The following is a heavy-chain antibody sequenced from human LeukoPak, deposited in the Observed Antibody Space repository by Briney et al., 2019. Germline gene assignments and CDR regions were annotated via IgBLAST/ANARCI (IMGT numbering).Heavy chain of an antibody. CDR2: ISFDETKK. J-gene: IGHJ4*02. V-gene: IGHV3-30-3*01. D-gene: IGHD2/OR15-2a*01. CDR1: GFSFSKFA. CDR3: ARMKVIKGASLDY. Sequence: GGPLRLSCAAPGFSFSKFAIQWVRPAAGEGLGWVGVISFDETKKYYADSVKGRFTISRDNSNNTLFMQLNRLKTEDTAVYFCARMKVIKGASLDYWGQGSLVTVSS.